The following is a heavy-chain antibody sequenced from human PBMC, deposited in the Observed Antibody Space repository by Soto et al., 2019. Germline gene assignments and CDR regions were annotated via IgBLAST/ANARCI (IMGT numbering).Heavy chain of an antibody. V-gene: IGHV3-9*01. CDR3: AKDIWRRGAYYHDAVGI. CDR1: GFIFGDYD. CDR2: ISWNSDKR. D-gene: IGHD1-26*01. J-gene: IGHJ3*02. Sequence: LQLVESGGGLAQPGRSLRLSCAASGFIFGDYDMHWVRQVPGKGLELVSGISWNSDKRGYADSVKGRFTISRDNAKNSLYLEMKSLRPEDTALYYCAKDIWRRGAYYHDAVGIWGQGTMVSVSS.